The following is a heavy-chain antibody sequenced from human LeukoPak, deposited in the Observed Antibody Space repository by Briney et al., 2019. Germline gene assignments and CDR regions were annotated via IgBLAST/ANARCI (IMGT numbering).Heavy chain of an antibody. CDR1: GGSISGSDYY. CDR3: ARDQAGYSGYDKIYYYYSMDV. J-gene: IGHJ6*02. D-gene: IGHD5-12*01. CDR2: IFYSGTT. V-gene: IGHV4-39*07. Sequence: SETLSITCTVSGGSISGSDYYWAWLRQSPGTGLEWIATIFYSGTTSYNPSLKSRVSISVDTSKNQISLKLSSVTAADTAVYYCARDQAGYSGYDKIYYYYSMDVWGQGTTVTVSS.